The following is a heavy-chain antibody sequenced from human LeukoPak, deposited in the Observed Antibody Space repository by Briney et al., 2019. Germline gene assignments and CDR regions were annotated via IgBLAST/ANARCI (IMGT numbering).Heavy chain of an antibody. D-gene: IGHD6-19*01. CDR3: ARILDSAWGELGY. CDR2: IRYDGSNK. J-gene: IGHJ4*02. Sequence: GGSLRLSCAASGFTFSAYATHWVRQAPGKGLEWVAFIRYDGSNKYYADSVKGRFTISRDNSKNTLYLQMNSLRAEDTAVYYCARILDSAWGELGYWGQGTLVTVSS. V-gene: IGHV3-30*02. CDR1: GFTFSAYA.